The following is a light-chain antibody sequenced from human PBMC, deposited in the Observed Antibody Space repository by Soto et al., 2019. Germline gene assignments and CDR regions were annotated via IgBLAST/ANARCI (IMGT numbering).Light chain of an antibody. J-gene: IGKJ4*01. V-gene: IGKV1-5*03. CDR1: QSISSW. CDR2: KAS. CDR3: QQYANWPPVI. Sequence: DIQMTQSPSTLSASVGDRVTITCRASQSISSWLAWYQQKPGKAPKLLIYKASSLESGVPSRFSGSGSGTEFTLTITSLQSEDFAVYFCQQYANWPPVIFGGGTKVEIK.